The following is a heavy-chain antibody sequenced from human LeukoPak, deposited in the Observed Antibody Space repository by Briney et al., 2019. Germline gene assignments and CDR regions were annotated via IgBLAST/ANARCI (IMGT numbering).Heavy chain of an antibody. J-gene: IGHJ3*02. CDR1: GFTFSGYS. D-gene: IGHD4-17*01. V-gene: IGHV3-48*01. CDR3: VRNDGDDAFDI. Sequence: GGSLRPSCAASGFTFSGYSMNWFRQAPGRGLEWVSYISSTSTTIYYKDSVKGRFTISRDNAKNSLYLHMTSLRVEDTAVYYCVRNDGDDAFDIWGQGTMVTVSS. CDR2: ISSTSTTI.